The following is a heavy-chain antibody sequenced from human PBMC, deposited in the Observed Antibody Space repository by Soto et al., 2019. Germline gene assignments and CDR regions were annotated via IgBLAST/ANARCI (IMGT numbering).Heavy chain of an antibody. J-gene: IGHJ4*02. CDR1: GFTFNDYW. V-gene: IGHV3-74*01. Sequence: EVQLVESGGDLVQPGGSLRLSCAASGFTFNDYWMHWVRQAPGKGLVWVSRISSDGSSTSYADSVKGRFTISRDNARNTLYLQMSSLTAEDTGVYCCAGSVHLDYWGQGALVTVSS. CDR2: ISSDGSST. CDR3: AGSVHLDY.